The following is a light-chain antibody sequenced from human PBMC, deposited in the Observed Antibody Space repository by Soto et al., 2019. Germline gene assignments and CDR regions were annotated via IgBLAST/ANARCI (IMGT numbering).Light chain of an antibody. CDR2: GAS. CDR1: QSVSSNY. Sequence: EIVLTQSPGTLSLSPGERATLSCRASQSVSSNYLAWYQLKPGQAPRLLIYGASTRATGIPDRFSGSGSGTDFTLTISGLEPEDFAVYYCQQYGSSPSTFGQGTKVDIK. CDR3: QQYGSSPST. V-gene: IGKV3-20*01. J-gene: IGKJ1*01.